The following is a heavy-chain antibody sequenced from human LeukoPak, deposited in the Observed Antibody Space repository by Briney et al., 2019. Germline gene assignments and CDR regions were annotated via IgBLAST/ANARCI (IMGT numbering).Heavy chain of an antibody. CDR2: ISSNSRYI. J-gene: IGHJ4*02. CDR1: GLSFNTYE. V-gene: IGHV3-21*06. D-gene: IGHD6-13*01. Sequence: GGSLRLSCAASGLSFNTYEMNWIRQAPGKGLEWVSSISSNSRYIYYADSMRGRFTISRDNAKNSLYLQMNSLKPEDTAVYYCARVAEAAAFDSWGQGTLVTVSS. CDR3: ARVAEAAAFDS.